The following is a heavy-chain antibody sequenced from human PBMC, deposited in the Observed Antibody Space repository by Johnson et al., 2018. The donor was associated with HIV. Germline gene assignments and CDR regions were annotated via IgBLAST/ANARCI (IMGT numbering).Heavy chain of an antibody. J-gene: IGHJ3*02. CDR1: GFTFSDYA. Sequence: VQLVESGGGVVQPGRSLRLSCAASGFTFSDYAMTWVRQAPGKGLEWVSVISADAKRTYYAASVEGRFTISRDNSKNTLSLHMNRLRAGDTAVYYCAKVGSYYPSTGGNAFDIWGQGTMVTVSS. D-gene: IGHD3-10*01. V-gene: IGHV3-23*04. CDR3: AKVGSYYPSTGGNAFDI. CDR2: ISADAKRT.